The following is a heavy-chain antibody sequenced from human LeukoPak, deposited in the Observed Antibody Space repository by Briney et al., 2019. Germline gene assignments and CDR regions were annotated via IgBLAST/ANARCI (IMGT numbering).Heavy chain of an antibody. Sequence: GGSLRLSCAASGFTFSNYVMSWVRQAPGRGLEWVSDISGSGGSTHYADSVKGRFTISRENSQNTLCLQMNSLRAEDTAVYYCAKDGCGVLDYWGQGTLVTVSS. V-gene: IGHV3-23*01. CDR2: ISGSGGST. CDR1: GFTFSNYV. J-gene: IGHJ4*02. CDR3: AKDGCGVLDY. D-gene: IGHD2-8*01.